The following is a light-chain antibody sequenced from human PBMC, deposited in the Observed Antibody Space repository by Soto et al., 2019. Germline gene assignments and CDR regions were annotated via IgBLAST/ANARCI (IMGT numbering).Light chain of an antibody. J-gene: IGKJ2*01. CDR1: QSVSSY. Sequence: EIVLTQSPVTLSLSPGERATLSCRASQSVSSYLAWYQQKPGQAPRLLIYDASNRATGIPARFSGSGSGTDLTLTITSLEPEDFAVYYCQQRSSYTFGQGTKLAIK. V-gene: IGKV3-11*01. CDR2: DAS. CDR3: QQRSSYT.